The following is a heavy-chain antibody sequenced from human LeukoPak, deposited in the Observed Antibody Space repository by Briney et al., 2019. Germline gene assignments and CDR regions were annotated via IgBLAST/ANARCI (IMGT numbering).Heavy chain of an antibody. Sequence: HPGGSLRLSCAASGFTVSSDYMSWVRRAPGKGLEWVSVIYSGGSTYYADSVKGRFTISRDKSKNTVYLQMNSLRFEDTAMYYCARGGIVGATITFDYWAREPWSPSPQ. CDR2: IYSGGST. V-gene: IGHV3-53*05. CDR1: GFTVSSDY. D-gene: IGHD1-26*01. J-gene: IGHJ4*02. CDR3: ARGGIVGATITFDY.